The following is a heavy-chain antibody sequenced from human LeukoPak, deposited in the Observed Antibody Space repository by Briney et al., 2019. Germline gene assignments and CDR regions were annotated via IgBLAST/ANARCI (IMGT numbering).Heavy chain of an antibody. CDR2: ISGYKGNT. CDR3: ARTRGGAYNYYGMDV. V-gene: IGHV1-18*01. J-gene: IGHJ6*02. CDR1: GYTFSTYG. D-gene: IGHD3-10*01. Sequence: VASVKVSCKASGYTFSTYGISWARQAPGQRLEWMGWISGYKGNTKYGQKLQGRVTMTTDTSTTTAYMELRSLRSDDTAVYYCARTRGGAYNYYGMDVWGQGTTVTVSS.